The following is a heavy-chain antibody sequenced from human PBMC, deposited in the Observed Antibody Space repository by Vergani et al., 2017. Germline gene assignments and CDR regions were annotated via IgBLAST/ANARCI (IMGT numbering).Heavy chain of an antibody. Sequence: QVQLQQWGAGLLKPSETLSLTCAVYGGSFSGYYWSWIRQPPGKGLEWIGEINHSGSTNYNPSLKSRVTISVDTSKNQFSLKLSSVTAADTAVYYCAAGYXHDYWGQGTLVTVSS. V-gene: IGHV4-34*01. J-gene: IGHJ4*02. D-gene: IGHD3-22*01. CDR2: INHSGST. CDR1: GGSFSGYY. CDR3: AAGYXHDY.